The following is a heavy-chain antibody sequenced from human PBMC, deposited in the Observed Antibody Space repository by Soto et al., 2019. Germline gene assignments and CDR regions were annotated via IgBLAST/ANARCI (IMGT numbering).Heavy chain of an antibody. V-gene: IGHV4-4*02. CDR1: CASIHTDNW. J-gene: IGHJ3*02. CDR2: IHHSGAT. CDR3: ARGYAFDI. Sequence: PSATLSLTCALSCASIHTDNWWSWVRQPPGKGLEWIGEIHHSGATNYNTSLKSRVTTSVDKSKNQFSLNLISVTAADTAMYYCARGYAFDIWGQGTMVT.